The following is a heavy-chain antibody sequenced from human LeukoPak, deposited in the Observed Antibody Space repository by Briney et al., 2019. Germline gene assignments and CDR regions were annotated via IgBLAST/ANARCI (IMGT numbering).Heavy chain of an antibody. J-gene: IGHJ4*02. CDR2: ISNDGNSK. V-gene: IGHV3-30*03. CDR3: ARAYDFWSGPLDY. Sequence: ISNDGNSKDYADSVKGRFTLSGDNSKTTLYLQMNSLRAEDTAVYYCARAYDFWSGPLDYWGQGTLVTVSS. D-gene: IGHD3-3*01.